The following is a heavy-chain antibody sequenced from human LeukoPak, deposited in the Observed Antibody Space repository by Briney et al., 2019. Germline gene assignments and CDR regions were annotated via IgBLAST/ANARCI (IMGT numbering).Heavy chain of an antibody. CDR1: GGTFSSYA. CDR2: IIPIFGTA. V-gene: IGHV1-69*13. D-gene: IGHD3-3*01. Sequence: GASVKVSCKASGGTFSSYAISWVRQAPGQGLEWMGGIIPIFGTANYAQKFQGRVTITADESTSTAYMELSSLRSEDTAVYYCARVGQYYDFWRVGRGGITYYYHYMDVWGKGTTVTVSS. CDR3: ARVGQYYDFWRVGRGGITYYYHYMDV. J-gene: IGHJ6*03.